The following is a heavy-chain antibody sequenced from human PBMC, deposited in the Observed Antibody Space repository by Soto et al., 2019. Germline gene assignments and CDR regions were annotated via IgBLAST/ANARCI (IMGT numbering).Heavy chain of an antibody. D-gene: IGHD3-3*01. Sequence: KTSETLSLTCIVSGGSISSYHWSWIRQPAGKGLEWIGRVYTSGSMNYNPSLKSRVTMSVDTSKKQFSLNLSSVTAADTAVYYCARKNTDFWSGNYFGMDVWGQGTTVTVSS. CDR1: GGSISSYH. CDR2: VYTSGSM. CDR3: ARKNTDFWSGNYFGMDV. J-gene: IGHJ6*02. V-gene: IGHV4-4*07.